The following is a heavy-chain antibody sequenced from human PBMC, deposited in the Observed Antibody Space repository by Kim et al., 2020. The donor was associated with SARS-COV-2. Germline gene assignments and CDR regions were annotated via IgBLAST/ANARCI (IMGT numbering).Heavy chain of an antibody. CDR3: ARLGLPELGNVAPFDY. J-gene: IGHJ4*02. CDR1: GYSFTSYW. V-gene: IGHV5-51*01. CDR2: IYPGDSDT. D-gene: IGHD1-1*01. Sequence: GESLKISCKGSGYSFTSYWIGWVRQMPGKGLEWMGIIYPGDSDTRYSPSFQGQVTISADKSISTAYLQWSSLKASDTAMYYCARLGLPELGNVAPFDYWGQGTLVTVSS.